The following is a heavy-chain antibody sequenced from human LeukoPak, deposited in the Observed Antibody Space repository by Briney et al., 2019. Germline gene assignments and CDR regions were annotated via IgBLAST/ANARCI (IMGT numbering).Heavy chain of an antibody. CDR3: ANQKAGYFDY. CDR1: GLSFSSYA. D-gene: IGHD6-13*01. V-gene: IGHV3-30-3*01. CDR2: ISYDGSNK. Sequence: SGGSLRLSCAASGLSFSSYAMHWVSEAPGKGLEWVAVISYDGSNKYYADSVKGRFTISRDNSKNTLYLQMNSLRAEDTAVYYCANQKAGYFDYWGQGTLVTVSS. J-gene: IGHJ4*02.